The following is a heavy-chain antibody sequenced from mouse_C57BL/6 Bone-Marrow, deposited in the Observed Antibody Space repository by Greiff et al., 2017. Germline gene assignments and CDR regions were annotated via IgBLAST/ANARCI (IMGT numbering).Heavy chain of an antibody. D-gene: IGHD2-3*01. CDR2: LDPEIGDT. V-gene: IGHV14-4*01. J-gene: IGHJ2*01. Sequence: VQLKQSGAELVRPGASVKLSCTASGFNIKDDYIHWVKQRPEQGLEWIGWLDPEIGDTEYASKFQGKATITSDTSSNTAYLQLSSLTSEDTAVYYCSSFDGTYFDFWGQGTPLTVAS. CDR1: GFNIKDDY. CDR3: SSFDGTYFDF.